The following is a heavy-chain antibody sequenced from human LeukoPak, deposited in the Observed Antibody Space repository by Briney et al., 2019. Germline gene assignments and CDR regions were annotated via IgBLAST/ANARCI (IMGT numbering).Heavy chain of an antibody. J-gene: IGHJ6*02. V-gene: IGHV4-30-4*01. CDR2: IYYSGST. D-gene: IGHD4-17*01. CDR1: GGSISSGDYY. CDR3: ARYGDSDYYYYGMDV. Sequence: SETLSLTCTVSGGSISSGDYYWSWIRQPPGKGLEWIGYIYYSGSTYYNPSLKSRVTISVDTSKNQFSLKLSSVTAADTAVYYCARYGDSDYYYYGMDVWGQGTTVTVSS.